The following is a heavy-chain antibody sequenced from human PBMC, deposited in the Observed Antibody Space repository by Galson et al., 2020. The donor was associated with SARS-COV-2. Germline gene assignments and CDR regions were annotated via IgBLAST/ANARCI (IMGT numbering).Heavy chain of an antibody. D-gene: IGHD1-1*01. V-gene: IGHV1-18*01. Sequence: ASVKVSCKASGYPFPTYGITWVRQAPAQGLEWMGWINTYNGNTNYAQNLQDRVTMTIDTSTSTVYMELTSLRSDDTAVYYCAGPQTTASFDYWGQGTLVIVSS. CDR3: AGPQTTASFDY. CDR2: INTYNGNT. J-gene: IGHJ4*02. CDR1: GYPFPTYG.